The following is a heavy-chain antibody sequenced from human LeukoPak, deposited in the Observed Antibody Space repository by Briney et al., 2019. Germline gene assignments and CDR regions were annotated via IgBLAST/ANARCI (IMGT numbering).Heavy chain of an antibody. Sequence: PGRSLRLSCAASGFTISSYGMLWVRQAPGKGLVWVAVIWYDGSNKYYADSVKGRFNISRDNSKNTLYLQMNSLRAEETAVYYCARDRYSYVKTHAFDIWGQETMVTVSS. J-gene: IGHJ3*02. D-gene: IGHD5-18*01. CDR1: GFTISSYG. CDR2: IWYDGSNK. V-gene: IGHV3-33*01. CDR3: ARDRYSYVKTHAFDI.